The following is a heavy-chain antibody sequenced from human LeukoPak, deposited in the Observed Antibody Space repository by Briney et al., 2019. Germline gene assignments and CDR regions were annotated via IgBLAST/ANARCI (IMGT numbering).Heavy chain of an antibody. CDR3: ATGVDTSGYYHYYFDY. J-gene: IGHJ4*02. CDR1: RYTFTSYG. Sequence: ASVKVSCKASRYTFTSYGISWVGQARGQGLEWMGWISAYNGNTNYAQKLQGRVTMTTDTSTSTAYMELRSLRSDDTAVYYCATGVDTSGYYHYYFDYWGQGTLVTVSS. CDR2: ISAYNGNT. V-gene: IGHV1-18*01. D-gene: IGHD3-22*01.